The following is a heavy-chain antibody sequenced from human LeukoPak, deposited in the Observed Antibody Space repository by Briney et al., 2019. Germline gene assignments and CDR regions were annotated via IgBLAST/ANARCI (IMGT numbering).Heavy chain of an antibody. V-gene: IGHV1-8*01. CDR3: ASPTLEWLFDCMDV. CDR1: GYTFTSYD. Sequence: ASVKVSCKASGYTFTSYDINWVRQATGQGLEWMGWMNPNSGNTGYAQKFQGRVTMTRNTSISTAYMELSSLRSEDTAVYYCASPTLEWLFDCMDVWGQGTTVTVSS. J-gene: IGHJ6*02. CDR2: MNPNSGNT. D-gene: IGHD3-3*01.